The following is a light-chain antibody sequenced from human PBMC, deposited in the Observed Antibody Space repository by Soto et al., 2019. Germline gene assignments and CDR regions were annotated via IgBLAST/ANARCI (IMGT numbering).Light chain of an antibody. CDR1: SSDVGNYKY. CDR2: EVS. J-gene: IGLJ1*01. CDR3: FSYTSSGTYV. V-gene: IGLV2-14*01. Sequence: QSALPQPASVSGSPGQSITISCTGTSSDVGNYKYVSWYQQHPGKAPKLMIYEVSNRPSGVSNRFSGSKSGNTASLTISWLQAEDETDYYCFSYTSSGTYVFGTGTKVTVL.